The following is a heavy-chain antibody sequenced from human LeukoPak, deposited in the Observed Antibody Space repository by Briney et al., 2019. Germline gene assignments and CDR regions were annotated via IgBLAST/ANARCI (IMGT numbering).Heavy chain of an antibody. Sequence: SETLSLTCTVCGGSFTSDYWSWIRQPAGRELEWIGPFYTSGTTNYNPSLKSRVTMSADTSKTQFSMKLSSVTAADTAVYNCARCGHGTCDYFDYWGQGTLVTVSS. CDR2: FYTSGTT. CDR1: GGSFTSDY. J-gene: IGHJ4*02. D-gene: IGHD1-26*01. CDR3: ARCGHGTCDYFDY. V-gene: IGHV4-4*07.